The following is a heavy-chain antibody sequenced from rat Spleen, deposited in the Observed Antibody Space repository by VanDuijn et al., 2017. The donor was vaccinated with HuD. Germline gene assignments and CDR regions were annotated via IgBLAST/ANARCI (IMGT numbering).Heavy chain of an antibody. CDR3: ARLKGLYVMDA. D-gene: IGHD1-11*01. CDR2: IIYDGSST. J-gene: IGHJ4*01. V-gene: IGHV5-17*01. Sequence: EVQLVESGGGLVQPGRSLKFSCAASGFTFSDYAMAWVRQAPKKGLEWVATIIYDGSSTYYRDSVKGRFTISRDNAKSTLYLQMDSLRSEDTATYYCARLKGLYVMDAWGQGASVTVSS. CDR1: GFTFSDYA.